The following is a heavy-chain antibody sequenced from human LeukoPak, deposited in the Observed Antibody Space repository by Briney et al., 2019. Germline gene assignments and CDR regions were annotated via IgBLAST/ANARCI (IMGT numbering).Heavy chain of an antibody. CDR3: ARDRRVITAAAGGIDY. V-gene: IGHV3-30-3*01. CDR1: GFTFSSYA. Sequence: PGGSLRLSCAASGFTFSSYAMHWVRQAPGKGLEWVAVISYDGSNKYYADSVKGRFTISRDNSKNTLYLQMNSLRAEDTAVYYCARDRRVITAAAGGIDYWGQGTLVTVSS. J-gene: IGHJ4*02. D-gene: IGHD6-13*01. CDR2: ISYDGSNK.